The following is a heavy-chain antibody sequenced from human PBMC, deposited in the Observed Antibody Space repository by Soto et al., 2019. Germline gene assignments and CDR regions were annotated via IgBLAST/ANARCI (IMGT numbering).Heavy chain of an antibody. Sequence: GESLKISCKGSGYSFTSYWISWVRQMPGKGLEWMGRIDPSDSYTNYSPSFQGHVTISADKSISTAYLQWSSLMASDTAMYYCARHIVVVLPAAHDDFDSWGQGTMVTDSS. D-gene: IGHD2-2*01. CDR3: ARHIVVVLPAAHDDFDS. CDR2: IDPSDSYT. V-gene: IGHV5-10-1*01. CDR1: GYSFTSYW. J-gene: IGHJ3*02.